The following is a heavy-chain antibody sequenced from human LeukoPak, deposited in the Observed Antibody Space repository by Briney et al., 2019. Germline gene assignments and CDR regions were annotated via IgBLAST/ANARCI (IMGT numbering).Heavy chain of an antibody. CDR2: IRYDGSNK. J-gene: IGHJ6*03. D-gene: IGHD5-12*01. CDR3: TKGPFGGYDYDYYYYMDV. Sequence: GGSLRLSCAASGFTFSSYGMHRVRQAPGKGLEWVAFIRYDGSNKYYADSVKGRFTISRDNSKNTLYLQMNSLRAEDTAVYYCTKGPFGGYDYDYYYYMDVWGKGTTVTVSS. CDR1: GFTFSSYG. V-gene: IGHV3-30*02.